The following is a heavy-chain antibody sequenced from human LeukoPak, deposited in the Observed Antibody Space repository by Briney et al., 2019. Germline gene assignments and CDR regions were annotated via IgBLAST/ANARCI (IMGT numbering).Heavy chain of an antibody. CDR1: GLTLTNYW. CDR3: AREPPERWLQFSSN. D-gene: IGHD5-24*01. CDR2: ISYDGSNK. J-gene: IGHJ4*02. V-gene: IGHV3-30*03. Sequence: GGSLRLSCSASGLTLTNYWMSWVRQAPGKGLEWVAVISYDGSNKYYADSVKGRFTISRDNSKNTLYLQMNSLRAEDTAVYYCAREPPERWLQFSSNWGQGTLVTVSS.